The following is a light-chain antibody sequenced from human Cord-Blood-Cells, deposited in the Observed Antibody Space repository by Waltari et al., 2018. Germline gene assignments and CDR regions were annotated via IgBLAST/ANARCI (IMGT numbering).Light chain of an antibody. Sequence: DIVMTQTPLSLSVTPGQPASISCKSSQRLLHRDGKTYLSWYLQKPGRSPQLRIYEVYSRFSGVPERFRGSGSGTDFTLKISRVEAEDVGVYYCMQGIHLRTFGQGTKVEIK. CDR1: QRLLHRDGKTY. CDR2: EVY. J-gene: IGKJ1*01. CDR3: MQGIHLRT. V-gene: IGKV2-29*02.